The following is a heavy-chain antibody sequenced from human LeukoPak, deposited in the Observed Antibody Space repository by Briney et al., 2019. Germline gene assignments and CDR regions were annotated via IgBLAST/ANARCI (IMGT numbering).Heavy chain of an antibody. V-gene: IGHV3-33*08. J-gene: IGHJ4*02. CDR2: IWYDGSNK. D-gene: IGHD6-19*01. CDR3: ARDHSSGWYSDYFDY. CDR1: GFTFSSYS. Sequence: GGSLRLSCAASGFTFSSYSMNWVRQAPGKGLEGVAVIWYDGSNKYYADSVKGRFTISRDNSKNTLYLQMNSLRAEDTAVYYCARDHSSGWYSDYFDYWGQGTLVTVSS.